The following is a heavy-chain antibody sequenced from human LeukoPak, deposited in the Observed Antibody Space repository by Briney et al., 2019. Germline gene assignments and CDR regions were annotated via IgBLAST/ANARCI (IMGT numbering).Heavy chain of an antibody. J-gene: IGHJ3*02. D-gene: IGHD4-17*01. CDR1: GYSFTSYW. V-gene: IGHV5-51*01. Sequence: GESLKISCKGSGYSFTSYWIGWVRQMPGKGLEWMGIIYPGDSDTRYSPSFQGQVTISADKSISTAYLPWSSLKASDTAMYYCARPLETTVGHHAFDIWGQGTMVTVSS. CDR2: IYPGDSDT. CDR3: ARPLETTVGHHAFDI.